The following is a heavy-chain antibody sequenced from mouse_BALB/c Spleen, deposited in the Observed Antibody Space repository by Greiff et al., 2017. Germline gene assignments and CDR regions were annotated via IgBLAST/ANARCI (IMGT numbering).Heavy chain of an antibody. V-gene: IGHV14-3*02. D-gene: IGHD2-2*01. J-gene: IGHJ4*01. Sequence: VQLQQSGAELVKPGASVKLSCTASGFTFKDSYMHWVKQRPEQGLEWIGRIDPANGNTKYDPKFQGKATITADTSSNTAYLQLSSLTSEDTAVYYCARSDLLWLRHYAMDYWGQGTSVTVSS. CDR2: IDPANGNT. CDR3: ARSDLLWLRHYAMDY. CDR1: GFTFKDSY.